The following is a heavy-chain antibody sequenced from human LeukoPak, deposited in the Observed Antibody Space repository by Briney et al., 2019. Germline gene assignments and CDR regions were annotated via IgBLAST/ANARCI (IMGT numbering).Heavy chain of an antibody. Sequence: ASVKVSCKASGYTFTSYYMHWVRQAPGQGLEWMGIINPSGGSTSYAQKFQGRVTMTRDTSTSTVYMELSNLRSEDTAVYYCARAGYDILTGYNYFDYWGQGTLVTVSS. CDR1: GYTFTSYY. D-gene: IGHD3-9*01. CDR3: ARAGYDILTGYNYFDY. V-gene: IGHV1-46*01. J-gene: IGHJ4*02. CDR2: INPSGGST.